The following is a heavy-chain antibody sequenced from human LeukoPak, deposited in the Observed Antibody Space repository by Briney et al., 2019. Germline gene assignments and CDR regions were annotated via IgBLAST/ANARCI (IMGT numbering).Heavy chain of an antibody. Sequence: ASVKVSCKASGYSFTSNYIHWVRQAPGQGLEWMGMIYPRDGSTSNAQKFQGRVTVTRDTSTSTVHMELSGLRSEDTAVYYCARDQEAFDYWGQGTLVTVSS. CDR1: GYSFTSNY. V-gene: IGHV1-46*01. CDR3: ARDQEAFDY. J-gene: IGHJ4*02. CDR2: IYPRDGST.